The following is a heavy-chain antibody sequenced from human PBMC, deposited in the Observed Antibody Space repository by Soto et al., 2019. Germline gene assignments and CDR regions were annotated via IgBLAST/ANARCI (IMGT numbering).Heavy chain of an antibody. CDR1: GFTFSTYA. J-gene: IGHJ4*02. D-gene: IGHD6-19*01. Sequence: EVQLLESGGGLVQPGGSLRLSCAASGFTFSTYAMNWVRQAPGKGLEWVSGISGSGDSTYYADSVKGRFTVSRDNSEITMYVPMNRLRAEDTAVFYCAKERSSGWSFDYWGQGTMVTVSS. CDR2: ISGSGDST. V-gene: IGHV3-23*01. CDR3: AKERSSGWSFDY.